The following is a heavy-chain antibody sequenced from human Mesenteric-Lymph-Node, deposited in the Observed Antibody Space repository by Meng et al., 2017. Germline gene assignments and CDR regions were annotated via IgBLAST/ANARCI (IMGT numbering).Heavy chain of an antibody. D-gene: IGHD3-10*01. Sequence: GESLKISCAASGFTFSSYDMHWVRQAPGKGLEWVAVIWYDGSNKYYADSVKGRFTISRDNSKNTLYLQMNSLRAEDTAVYYCARGSPLSMRFGESFDYWGQGTLVTVSS. J-gene: IGHJ4*02. CDR3: ARGSPLSMRFGESFDY. CDR2: IWYDGSNK. V-gene: IGHV3-33*08. CDR1: GFTFSSYD.